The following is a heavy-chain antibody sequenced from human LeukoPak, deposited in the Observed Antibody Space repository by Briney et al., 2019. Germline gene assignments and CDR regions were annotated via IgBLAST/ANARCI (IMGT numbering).Heavy chain of an antibody. CDR2: ISGSGGST. J-gene: IGHJ4*02. CDR3: AKSFGPVRLGYFDY. V-gene: IGHV3-23*01. D-gene: IGHD3-10*01. CDR1: GFTFSSYA. Sequence: GGSLRLSCAASGFTFSSYAMSWVRQAPGKGLEWVSAISGSGGSTYYADSVKGRSTISRDNSKNTLYLQMNSLRAEDTAVYYCAKSFGPVRLGYFDYWGQGTLVTVSS.